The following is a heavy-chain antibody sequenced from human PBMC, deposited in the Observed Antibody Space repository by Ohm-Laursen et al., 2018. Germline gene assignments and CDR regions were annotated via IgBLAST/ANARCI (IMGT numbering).Heavy chain of an antibody. V-gene: IGHV4-38-2*01. CDR2: IYHSGST. J-gene: IGHJ5*02. CDR1: GYSISSGYC. CDR3: ARGLWWFDP. Sequence: SETLSLTCAVSGYSISSGYCWGWIRQPPGKGLEWIGIIYHSGSTYYNLSLKSRVTISVDTSKNQFSLKLSSVTAADTALYYCARGLWWFDPWGQGTLVTVSS.